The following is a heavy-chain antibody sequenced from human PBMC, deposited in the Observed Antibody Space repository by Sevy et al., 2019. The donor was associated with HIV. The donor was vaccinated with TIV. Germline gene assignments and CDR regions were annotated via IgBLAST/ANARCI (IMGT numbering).Heavy chain of an antibody. CDR2: IGFDGSDK. J-gene: IGHJ4*01. V-gene: IGHV3-30*02. Sequence: GGSLRLSCAASGFTFNYYGVHWVRQAPGKGLEWVAFIGFDGSDKNYADSVKGRFTISRDNSQNTMYMQMNSLRPDDTAVYYCAKNTVAAGVGGFDYWGHGTLVTVSS. CDR3: AKNTVAAGVGGFDY. CDR1: GFTFNYYG. D-gene: IGHD6-13*01.